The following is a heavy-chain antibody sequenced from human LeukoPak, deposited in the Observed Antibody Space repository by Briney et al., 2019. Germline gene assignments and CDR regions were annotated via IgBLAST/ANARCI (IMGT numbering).Heavy chain of an antibody. V-gene: IGHV3-21*01. J-gene: IGHJ4*02. CDR3: ARVPYGSGSYPFDY. CDR1: GFTFSSYS. D-gene: IGHD3-10*01. Sequence: GGSLRLSCAASGFTFSSYSMNWVRQAPGKGLEWVSSISSSSSYIYYADSVKGRFTISRENAKNSLYLQMNSLRAEDTAVYYCARVPYGSGSYPFDYWGQGSLVTVSS. CDR2: ISSSSSYI.